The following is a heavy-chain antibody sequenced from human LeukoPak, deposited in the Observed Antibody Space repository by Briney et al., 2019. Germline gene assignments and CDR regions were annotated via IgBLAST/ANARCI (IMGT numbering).Heavy chain of an antibody. D-gene: IGHD4-17*01. CDR1: GFTFSTYY. V-gene: IGHV3-74*01. J-gene: IGHJ3*02. CDR3: ARESSDYGDYDAFDI. Sequence: GGSLRLTRAASGFTFSTYYMHWVRQAPGKGLVWVSRIVNDGSTTTYAGSVKGRFTISRDNAKNTLFLQMNSLRVEDTAVYYCARESSDYGDYDAFDIWGRGTMVTVSS. CDR2: IVNDGSTT.